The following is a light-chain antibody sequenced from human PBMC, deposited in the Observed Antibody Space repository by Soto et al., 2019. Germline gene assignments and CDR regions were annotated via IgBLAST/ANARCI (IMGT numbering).Light chain of an antibody. CDR2: KAS. V-gene: IGKV1-5*03. CDR3: QQGLDT. CDR1: QSISSW. J-gene: IGKJ2*01. Sequence: DIQMTQSPSTLSASVGDRVTITCRASQSISSWLAWYQQKPGKAPKLLIYKASSLESGVPSRFSGSGSGTEFTLTISSLQPDDFATYYCQQGLDTFGQGTKLEIK.